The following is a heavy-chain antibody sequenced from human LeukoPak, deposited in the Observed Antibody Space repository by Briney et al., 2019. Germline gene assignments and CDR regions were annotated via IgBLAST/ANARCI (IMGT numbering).Heavy chain of an antibody. CDR3: ARVMWINQWQSESDAFDV. CDR2: IYYSGST. CDR1: GGSISSSSYY. V-gene: IGHV4-39*07. Sequence: TSETLSLPCTVSGGSISSSSYYWGWIRQPPGKGLEWIGSIYYSGSTYYNPSLKSRVTISLDTSKSQFSLKVSSVTAADTATYYCARVMWINQWQSESDAFDVWGQGTKVTVSS. D-gene: IGHD6-19*01. J-gene: IGHJ3*01.